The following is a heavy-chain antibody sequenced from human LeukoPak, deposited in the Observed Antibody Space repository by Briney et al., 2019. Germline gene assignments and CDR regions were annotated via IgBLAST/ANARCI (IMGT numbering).Heavy chain of an antibody. CDR2: INPSGGST. CDR3: ARVRYCSNTSCPDF. D-gene: IGHD2-2*01. Sequence: ASVKVSCKASEYTFTTYYVHWVRQAPGQGLEWMGMINPSGGSTNYAQKFQGRVSMTRDTSTSTVYMELSSLRSEDTALYYCARVRYCSNTSCPDFWGQGTLVTVSS. J-gene: IGHJ4*02. CDR1: EYTFTTYY. V-gene: IGHV1-46*01.